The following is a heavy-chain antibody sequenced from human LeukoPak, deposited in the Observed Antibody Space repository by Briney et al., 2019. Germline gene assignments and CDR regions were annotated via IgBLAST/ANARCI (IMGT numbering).Heavy chain of an antibody. J-gene: IGHJ4*02. CDR2: IYPGDSDT. V-gene: IGHV5-51*01. CDR3: ARLGSH. CDR1: TYNFADYW. Sequence: GESLKISCTASTYNFADYWIGWVRQMPGKGLEWMGIIYPGDSDTRYSPSFQGQVTISADKSISTAYLQWSSLKASDTAMYYCARLGSHWGQGTLVTVSS. D-gene: IGHD6-13*01.